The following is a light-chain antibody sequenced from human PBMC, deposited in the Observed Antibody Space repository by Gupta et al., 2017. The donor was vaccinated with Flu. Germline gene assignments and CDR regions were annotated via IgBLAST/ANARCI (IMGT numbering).Light chain of an antibody. CDR2: DND. J-gene: IGLJ2*01. CDR3: GRWDNNLRAVV. V-gene: IGLV1-51*01. CDR1: NSNIGINY. Sequence: QSVFTQPPSVSAAPGQKVTFSCSGSNSNIGINYVSWYQQLPGTATKRLMFDNDKRPSGIPDRFACSKSCTYATRGLTGLQTGDEAEDDCGRWDNNLRAVVFGGGTKLAVL.